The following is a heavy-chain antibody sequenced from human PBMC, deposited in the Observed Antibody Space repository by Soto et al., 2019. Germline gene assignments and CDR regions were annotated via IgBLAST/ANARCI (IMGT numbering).Heavy chain of an antibody. V-gene: IGHV3-30*18. CDR2: ISYDGRKI. CDR3: AKDRGALRWSEEHYYFDY. D-gene: IGHD4-17*01. J-gene: IGHJ4*02. CDR1: GFTFSSYG. Sequence: QGHLVESGGGVVQPGRSLRLSCGASGFTFSSYGMRWVRQAPGKGLEWVALISYDGRKIYYADAVKGRFTISRDNSKNTLYLQMNSLRAEDTAVYYCAKDRGALRWSEEHYYFDYWGQGTLVTVSS.